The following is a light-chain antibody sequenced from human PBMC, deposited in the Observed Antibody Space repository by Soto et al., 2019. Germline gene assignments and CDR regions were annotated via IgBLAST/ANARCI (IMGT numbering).Light chain of an antibody. J-gene: IGKJ1*01. V-gene: IGKV1-5*01. CDR3: QQYQTCWT. Sequence: DIQMTQSPSSLSASVGDRVTIACRASQSITGWLAWYQQKPGKAPKLLIFDASTLESGVPSRFSGSGYGTEFTLTISSLQPEDFATYYCQQYQTCWTFGQGTKVEVK. CDR2: DAS. CDR1: QSITGW.